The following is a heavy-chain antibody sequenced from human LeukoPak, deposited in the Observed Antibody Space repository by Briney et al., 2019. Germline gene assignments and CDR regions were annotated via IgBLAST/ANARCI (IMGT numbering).Heavy chain of an antibody. V-gene: IGHV3-30*02. J-gene: IGHJ4*02. CDR1: GFTFSSYG. CDR2: IRYDGSNK. D-gene: IGHD6-19*01. Sequence: GSLRLSCAASGFTFSSYGMHWVRQAPGKGLEWVAFIRYDGSNKYYADSVKGRFTISRDNSKNTLYLQMNSLRAEDAAVYYCAKDWPPEAVAGGQGTLVTVSS. CDR3: AKDWPPEAVA.